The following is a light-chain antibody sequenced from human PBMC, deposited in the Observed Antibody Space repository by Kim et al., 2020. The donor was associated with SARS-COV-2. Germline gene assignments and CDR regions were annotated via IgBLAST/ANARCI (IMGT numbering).Light chain of an antibody. CDR3: SSNTSSSTVG. J-gene: IGLJ2*01. Sequence: QSITIVVTGTRCDVGCYNYASWYQQHPGQAPQLMIYDVSNRPSGVSNRFSGSKSGNTASLTISGLQAEDEDDYYCSSNTSSSTVGFGGGTQLTVL. V-gene: IGLV2-14*04. CDR2: DVS. CDR1: RCDVGCYNY.